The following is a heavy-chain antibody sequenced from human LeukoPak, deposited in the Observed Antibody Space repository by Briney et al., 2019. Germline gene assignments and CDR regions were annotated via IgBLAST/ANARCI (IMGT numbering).Heavy chain of an antibody. V-gene: IGHV4-4*02. CDR2: IHQSGSA. CDR3: ARVIPTGWRQNDF. Sequence: SGTLSLTCAVSDGSITSSRWWSWVRQSPGKGLEWIGEIHQSGSANYNPSLKSRVNMSIDKSKNQFSLKVNFVTAADTAVYYCARVIPTGWRQNDFWGQGTLVTVSS. J-gene: IGHJ4*02. CDR1: DGSITSSRW. D-gene: IGHD6-19*01.